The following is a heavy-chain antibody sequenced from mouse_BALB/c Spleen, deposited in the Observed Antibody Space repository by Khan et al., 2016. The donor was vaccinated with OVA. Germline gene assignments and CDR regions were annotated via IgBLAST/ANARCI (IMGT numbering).Heavy chain of an antibody. D-gene: IGHD2-12*01. CDR2: INTHSGVP. V-gene: IGHV9-4*02. Sequence: QIQLVQSGPELKKPGETVRISCKASGYTFTTAGIQWVQKMPGKGLKWIGWINTHSGVPKYAEDFKGRFAFSLEISVNTAYLQITNLTNEDTATYFGARGGDAYYRIDGGAMEYWGQGTSVTGSS. J-gene: IGHJ4*01. CDR1: GYTFTTAG. CDR3: ARGGDAYYRIDGGAMEY.